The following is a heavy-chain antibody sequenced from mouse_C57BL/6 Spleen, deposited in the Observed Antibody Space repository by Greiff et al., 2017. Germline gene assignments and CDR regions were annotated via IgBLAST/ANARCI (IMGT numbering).Heavy chain of an antibody. V-gene: IGHV1-53*01. J-gene: IGHJ4*01. CDR2: INPSNGGT. Sequence: VKLLQPGTELVKPGASVKLSCKASGYTFTSYWMHWVKQRPGQGLEWIGNINPSNGGTNYNEKFKSKATLTVDKSSSTAYMQLSSLTSEDSAVYYCARYYYGSSYGDAMDYWGQGTSVTVSS. CDR3: ARYYYGSSYGDAMDY. D-gene: IGHD1-1*01. CDR1: GYTFTSYW.